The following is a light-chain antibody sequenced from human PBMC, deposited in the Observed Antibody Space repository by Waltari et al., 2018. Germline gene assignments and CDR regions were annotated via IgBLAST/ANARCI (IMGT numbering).Light chain of an antibody. CDR1: QSVSSN. Sequence: IVMTQSPATLSFSPGERATLSCRASQSVSSNLAWYQQKPGQAPRLLIYGASTRATGIPARFSGSGSGTEFTLTISSLQSEDFAVYYCQQYNNWPPTTFGGGTKVEIK. J-gene: IGKJ4*01. V-gene: IGKV3-15*01. CDR2: GAS. CDR3: QQYNNWPPTT.